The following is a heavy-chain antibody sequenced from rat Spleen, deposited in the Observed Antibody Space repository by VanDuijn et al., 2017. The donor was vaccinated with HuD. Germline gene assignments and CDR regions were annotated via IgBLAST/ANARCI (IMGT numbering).Heavy chain of an antibody. CDR1: GFTFKNYW. D-gene: IGHD1-2*01. CDR2: ITNSAGST. V-gene: IGHV5-31*01. J-gene: IGHJ4*01. CDR3: ARKSLESSYDYVMDA. Sequence: EVQLVESGGGLVQPGRSLKLSCVASGFTFKNYWMTWIRQAPGKGLEWVASITNSAGSTYYPDSVKGRFTISRDTAENTLYLQMGSLRSEDTATYYCARKSLESSYDYVMDAWGQGASVTVSS.